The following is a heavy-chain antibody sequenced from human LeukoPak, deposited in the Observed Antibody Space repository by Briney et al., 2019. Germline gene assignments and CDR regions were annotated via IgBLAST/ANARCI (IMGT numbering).Heavy chain of an antibody. CDR3: ARMRRDGYDSFDY. D-gene: IGHD5-24*01. CDR1: GYTFTGYY. J-gene: IGHJ4*02. CDR2: INPNSGGT. Sequence: ASVKVSCKASGYTFTGYYMHWVRQAPGQGLEWMGWINPNSGGTNYAQKFQGGVTMTRDTSISTAYMELSRLRSDDTAVYYCARMRRDGYDSFDYWGQGTLVTVSS. V-gene: IGHV1-2*02.